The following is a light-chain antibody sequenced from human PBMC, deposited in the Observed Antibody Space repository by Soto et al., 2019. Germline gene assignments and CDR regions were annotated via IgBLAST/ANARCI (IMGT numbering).Light chain of an antibody. CDR3: QKYNSAPPT. CDR1: QGISNY. V-gene: IGKV1-27*01. Sequence: EIQMTQSPSSLSASVGDRVTITCRAGQGISNYLAWYQQKPGKVPKLLIYGASTLQSGVPSRFSGSASGTDFTLTINSLHPEDVATYYCQKYNSAPPTFGQGTKVEIK. CDR2: GAS. J-gene: IGKJ1*01.